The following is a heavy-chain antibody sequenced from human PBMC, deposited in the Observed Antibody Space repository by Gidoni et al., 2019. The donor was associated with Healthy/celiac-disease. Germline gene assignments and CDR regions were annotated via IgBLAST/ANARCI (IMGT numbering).Heavy chain of an antibody. Sequence: EVQLVVSGGGLVQPGGSLRLSCAASGFTFSRYEMNWVRQAPGKGLVWVSYISSSGRTIYYADSVKGRFTISRDNAKNSLYLQMNSLRAEDTAVYYCARDYGDSSGWYGFDYWGQGTLVTVSS. CDR1: GFTFSRYE. CDR3: ARDYGDSSGWYGFDY. CDR2: ISSSGRTI. J-gene: IGHJ4*02. V-gene: IGHV3-48*03. D-gene: IGHD6-19*01.